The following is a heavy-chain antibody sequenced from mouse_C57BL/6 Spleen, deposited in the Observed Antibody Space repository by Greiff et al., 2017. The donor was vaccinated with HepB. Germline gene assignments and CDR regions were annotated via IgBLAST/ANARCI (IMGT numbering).Heavy chain of an antibody. CDR1: GYTFTSYG. J-gene: IGHJ2*01. CDR2: IYPRSGNT. Sequence: QVQLQQSGAELARPGASVKLSCKASGYTFTSYGISWVKQRTGQGLEWIGEIYPRSGNTYYNEKFKGKATLTADKSSSTAYMELRSLTSEDSAVYFCARSAYGNYMGDYWGQGTTLTVSS. V-gene: IGHV1-81*01. CDR3: ARSAYGNYMGDY. D-gene: IGHD2-1*01.